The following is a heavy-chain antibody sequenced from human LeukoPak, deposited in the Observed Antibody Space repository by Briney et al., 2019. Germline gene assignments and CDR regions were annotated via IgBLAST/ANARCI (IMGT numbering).Heavy chain of an antibody. Sequence: PGGSLRLSCAASGFTFSSYAISWLRQAPGKGLEWVSAISKSGDSTYYADSVKGRFTISRDNSKNTIYLQMNSLRVEDTAVYYCAKLSGWTGWFFDYWGQGTVVTVSS. J-gene: IGHJ4*02. CDR3: AKLSGWTGWFFDY. D-gene: IGHD6-19*01. CDR2: ISKSGDST. V-gene: IGHV3-23*01. CDR1: GFTFSSYA.